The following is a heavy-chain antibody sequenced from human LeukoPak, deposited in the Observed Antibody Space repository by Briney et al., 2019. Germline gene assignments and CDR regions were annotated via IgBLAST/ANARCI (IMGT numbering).Heavy chain of an antibody. J-gene: IGHJ6*02. V-gene: IGHV3-48*04. CDR3: AREPPRLRWYYYGMDV. CDR2: ISSSSSTI. CDR1: GFTFSSYS. Sequence: PGGSLRLSCAASGFTFSSYSMNWVRQAPGKGLEWVSYISSSSSTIYYADSVKGRFTISRDNAKNSLYLQMNSLRAEDTAVYYCAREPPRLRWYYYGMDVWGQGTTVTVSS. D-gene: IGHD4-23*01.